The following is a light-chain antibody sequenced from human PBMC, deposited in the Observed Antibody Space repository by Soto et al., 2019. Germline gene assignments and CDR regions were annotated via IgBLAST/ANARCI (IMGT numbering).Light chain of an antibody. V-gene: IGKV3-15*01. CDR2: GAS. J-gene: IGKJ4*01. CDR3: QQRSNWPLT. CDR1: QNVNTN. Sequence: EVVMTQSPATLSVSPGDRATLSCRASQNVNTNLAWYQQQPGQAPRLLIFGASTWATGIPARFSGSGSGTEFTLTISSLQPEEFAVYYCQQRSNWPLTFGGGTKVDIK.